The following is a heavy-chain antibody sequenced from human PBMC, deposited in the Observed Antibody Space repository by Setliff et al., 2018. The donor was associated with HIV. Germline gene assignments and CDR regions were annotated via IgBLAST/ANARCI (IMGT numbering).Heavy chain of an antibody. CDR3: ARDRRIAVAGRPDY. D-gene: IGHD6-19*01. CDR1: GYTFSSYD. V-gene: IGHV1-46*01. Sequence: GASVKVSCKASGYTFSSYDINWVRQAPGQGLEWVGMISPSGNLIDNAQKFQGRVIMTRDTSTSTAYMELRSLRSDDTAVYYCARDRRIAVAGRPDYWGQGTLVTVSS. CDR2: ISPSGNLI. J-gene: IGHJ4*02.